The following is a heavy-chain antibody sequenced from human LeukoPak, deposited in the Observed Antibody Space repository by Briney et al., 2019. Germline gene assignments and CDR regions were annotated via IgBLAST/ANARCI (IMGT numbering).Heavy chain of an antibody. CDR3: ARGYCSGGSCYQYYFDY. J-gene: IGHJ4*02. Sequence: SGTLSLTCAVSGGFISSSNWWSWVRQPPGKGLEWIGEIYHSGSTNYNPSLKSRVTISVDKSKNQFSLKLSSVTAADTAVYYCARGYCSGGSCYQYYFDYWGQGTLVTVSS. D-gene: IGHD2-15*01. CDR2: IYHSGST. V-gene: IGHV4-4*02. CDR1: GGFISSSNW.